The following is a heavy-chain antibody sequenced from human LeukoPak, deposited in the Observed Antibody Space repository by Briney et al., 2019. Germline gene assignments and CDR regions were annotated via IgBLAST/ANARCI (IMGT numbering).Heavy chain of an antibody. D-gene: IGHD7-27*01. V-gene: IGHV1-46*01. J-gene: IGHJ4*02. Sequence: ASVKVSCKASGYSFTSNYIHWVRQAPGQGLEWMGMIYPRDGSTSYAQRFQDRVTVTRDTSTSTVHMELSGLRSEDTAVYYCARGPPNWGYDYWGPGTLVTVSS. CDR2: IYPRDGST. CDR1: GYSFTSNY. CDR3: ARGPPNWGYDY.